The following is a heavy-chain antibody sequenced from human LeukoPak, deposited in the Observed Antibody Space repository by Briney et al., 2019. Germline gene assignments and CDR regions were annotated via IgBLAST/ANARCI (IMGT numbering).Heavy chain of an antibody. CDR3: ARGLQQWPGADGMDV. D-gene: IGHD6-19*01. Sequence: SETLSLTCTVSGGSISSSSYYWGWIRQPPGKGLEWIGSIYYSGSTYYNPSLKSRVTISVDTSKNQFSLKLSSVTAADTAVYYCARGLQQWPGADGMDVWGQGTTVTVSS. V-gene: IGHV4-39*07. J-gene: IGHJ6*02. CDR2: IYYSGST. CDR1: GGSISSSSYY.